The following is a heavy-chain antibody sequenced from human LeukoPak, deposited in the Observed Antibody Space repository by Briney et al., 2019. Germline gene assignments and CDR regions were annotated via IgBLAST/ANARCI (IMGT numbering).Heavy chain of an antibody. J-gene: IGHJ4*02. CDR1: GGSISSGSYY. CDR2: IYTSGST. Sequence: PSQTLSLTCTVSGGSISSGSYYWSWIRQPAGKGLEWIGRIYTSGSTNYNPSLKSRGTISVDTSKNQFSLKLSSVTAADTAVYYCARTYICGGDCYSFDYWGQGTLVTVSS. D-gene: IGHD2-21*02. CDR3: ARTYICGGDCYSFDY. V-gene: IGHV4-61*02.